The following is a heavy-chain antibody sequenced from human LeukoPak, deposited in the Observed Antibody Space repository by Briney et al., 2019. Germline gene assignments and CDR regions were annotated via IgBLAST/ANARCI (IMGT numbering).Heavy chain of an antibody. Sequence: PGGSLRLSCAASGFTFSSYWMSWVRQAPGKGREWVANIKQEGSEKYYVDSVKGRFTISRDNAKNSLYLQMNSLRAEDTAVYYCARDWNYYDSSGYYYPEDYFDYWGQGTLVTVSS. J-gene: IGHJ4*02. CDR3: ARDWNYYDSSGYYYPEDYFDY. V-gene: IGHV3-7*01. CDR1: GFTFSSYW. D-gene: IGHD3-22*01. CDR2: IKQEGSEK.